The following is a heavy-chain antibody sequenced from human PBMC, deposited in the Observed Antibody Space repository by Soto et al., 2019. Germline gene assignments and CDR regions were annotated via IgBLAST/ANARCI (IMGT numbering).Heavy chain of an antibody. Sequence: QVQLVQSGAEVKKPGSSVKVSCKASGGTFSSYAISWVRQAPGQGLEWMGGIIPIFGTADYAQKFQGRITITADESTSKAYMEVSSLRTEDTAVYYCALHYGSGSNYYFYGMDVWGQGTTVTVSS. V-gene: IGHV1-69*12. CDR2: IIPIFGTA. D-gene: IGHD3-10*01. J-gene: IGHJ6*02. CDR3: ALHYGSGSNYYFYGMDV. CDR1: GGTFSSYA.